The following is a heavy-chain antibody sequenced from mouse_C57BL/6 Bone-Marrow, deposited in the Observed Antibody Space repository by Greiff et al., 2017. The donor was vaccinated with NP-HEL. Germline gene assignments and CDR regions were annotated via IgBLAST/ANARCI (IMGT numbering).Heavy chain of an antibody. CDR3: ARSITTVVAGRNYFDY. CDR2: IYPGDGDT. CDR1: GYAFSSSW. Sequence: QVQLKESGPELVKPGASVKISCKASGYAFSSSWMNWVKQRPGKGLEWIGRIYPGDGDTNYNGKFKGKATLTADKSSSTAYMQLSSLTSEDSAVYFCARSITTVVAGRNYFDYWGQGTTLTVSS. J-gene: IGHJ2*01. D-gene: IGHD1-1*01. V-gene: IGHV1-82*01.